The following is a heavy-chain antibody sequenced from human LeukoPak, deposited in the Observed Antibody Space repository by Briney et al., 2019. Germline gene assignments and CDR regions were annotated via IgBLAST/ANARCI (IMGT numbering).Heavy chain of an antibody. J-gene: IGHJ4*02. D-gene: IGHD2-21*02. V-gene: IGHV3-30*18. Sequence: PGGSLRLSCAASGFTFSSYGMHWVRQAPGKGLEWVAVISYDGSNKYYADSVKGRFTISRDNSKNTLYLQMNSLRAEDTAVYYCAKDWAAILPQASHYFDYWGQGTLVTVSS. CDR3: AKDWAAILPQASHYFDY. CDR1: GFTFSSYG. CDR2: ISYDGSNK.